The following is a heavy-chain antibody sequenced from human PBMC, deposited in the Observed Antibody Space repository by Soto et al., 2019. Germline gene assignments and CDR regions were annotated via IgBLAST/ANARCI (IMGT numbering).Heavy chain of an antibody. CDR1: GFTFSSYA. J-gene: IGHJ4*02. CDR2: ISGSGGST. CDR3: AKDLGFTWNRDWYFDY. V-gene: IGHV3-23*01. Sequence: HPGGSLRLSCAASGFTFSSYAMSWVRQAPGKGLEWVSAISGSGGSTYYADSVKGRFTISRDNSKNTLYLQMNSLRAEDTAVYYCAKDLGFTWNRDWYFDYWGQGTLVTVSS. D-gene: IGHD1-1*01.